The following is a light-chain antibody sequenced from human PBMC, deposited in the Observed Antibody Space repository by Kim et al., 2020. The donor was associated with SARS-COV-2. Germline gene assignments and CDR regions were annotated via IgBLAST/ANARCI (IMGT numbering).Light chain of an antibody. CDR3: QQYNNWPPRWT. CDR1: QSVSSN. J-gene: IGKJ1*01. CDR2: GAS. V-gene: IGKV3-15*01. Sequence: EIVMPQSPATLSVSPGERATLSCRASQSVSSNLAWYQQKPGQAPRLLIYGASTRATGIPARFSGSGSGTEFTLTISSLQSEDFAVYYCQQYNNWPPRWTFGQGTKVDIK.